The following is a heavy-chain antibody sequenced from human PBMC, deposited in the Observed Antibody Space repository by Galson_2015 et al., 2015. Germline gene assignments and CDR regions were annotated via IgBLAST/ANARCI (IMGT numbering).Heavy chain of an antibody. CDR3: ARDPVYTGYDSHDY. J-gene: IGHJ4*02. CDR1: GLTFNIFT. V-gene: IGHV3-21*06. Sequence: SLSLSCAASGLTFNIFTMNWVRQAPGTGLEWVSSISSPSSHIYYADSVKGRFPISRDNAKNSLFLQMNSLRAEDTAVYYCARDPVYTGYDSHDYWGQGTLVAVSS. CDR2: ISSPSSHI. D-gene: IGHD5-12*01.